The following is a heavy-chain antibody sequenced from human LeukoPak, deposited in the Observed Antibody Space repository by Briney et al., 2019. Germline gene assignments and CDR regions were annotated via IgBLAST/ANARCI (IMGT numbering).Heavy chain of an antibody. CDR3: AKVVGVYYFDY. V-gene: IGHV3-23*01. CDR2: ISGSGGST. Sequence: GGSLRLSCAASGFTFSSYAMSWVRQAPGKGLERVSAISGSGGSTYYADSVKGRFTISRDNSKNTLYLQMNSLRAEDSALYYCAKVVGVYYFDYWGQGTLVTVSS. CDR1: GFTFSSYA. D-gene: IGHD1-26*01. J-gene: IGHJ4*02.